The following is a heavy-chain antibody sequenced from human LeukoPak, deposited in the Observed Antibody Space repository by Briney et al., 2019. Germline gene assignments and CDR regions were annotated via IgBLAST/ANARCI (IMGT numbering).Heavy chain of an antibody. CDR3: ARGVSLIDY. J-gene: IGHJ4*02. CDR1: GFPFSNYA. V-gene: IGHV3-30-3*01. Sequence: GGSLRLSCAASGFPFSNYAMHWVRQAPGKGLEWVALISYDGSNKYYADSVKGRFTISRDNSKNTLYLQMNSLRAEDTAVYYCARGVSLIDYWGQGTLVTVSS. CDR2: ISYDGSNK.